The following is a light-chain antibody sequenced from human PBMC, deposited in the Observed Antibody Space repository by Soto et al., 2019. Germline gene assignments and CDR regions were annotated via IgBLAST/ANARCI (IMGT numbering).Light chain of an antibody. J-gene: IGKJ5*01. CDR1: QSISSY. Sequence: IQMTQSPSSLSASVGDRVTITCRASQSISSYLNWYQQKPGKAPKLLIYAASTLQSGVPSRFSGSGSGTDFTLTISSLQPEDVATYYCQQYNSALITFGQGTRLEI. CDR2: AAS. V-gene: IGKV1-27*01. CDR3: QQYNSALIT.